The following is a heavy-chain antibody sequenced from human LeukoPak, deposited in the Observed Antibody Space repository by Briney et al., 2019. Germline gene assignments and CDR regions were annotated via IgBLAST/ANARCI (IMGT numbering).Heavy chain of an antibody. V-gene: IGHV4-59*12. CDR1: GGSISSYY. CDR3: ASRGSCYEKFDY. Sequence: PSETLSLTCTVSGGSISSYYWSWIRQPPGKGLEWIGYIYHSGSTYYNPSLKSRVTISVDRSKNQFSLKLSSVTAADTAVYYCASRGSCYEKFDYWGQGTLVTVSS. D-gene: IGHD2-15*01. J-gene: IGHJ4*02. CDR2: IYHSGST.